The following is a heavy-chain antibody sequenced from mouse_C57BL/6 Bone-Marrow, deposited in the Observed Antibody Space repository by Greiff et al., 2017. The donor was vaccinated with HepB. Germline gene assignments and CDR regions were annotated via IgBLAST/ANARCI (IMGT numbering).Heavy chain of an antibody. J-gene: IGHJ2*01. Sequence: VQLQQPGAELVKPGASVKLSCKASGYTFTSYWMQWVKQRPGQGLEWIGEIDPSDSYTNYNQKFKGKATLTVDPSSSTAYMQLSSLTSEDSAVYYCAVYYYGLDYWGQGTTLTVSS. V-gene: IGHV1-50*01. CDR3: AVYYYGLDY. CDR1: GYTFTSYW. CDR2: IDPSDSYT. D-gene: IGHD1-1*01.